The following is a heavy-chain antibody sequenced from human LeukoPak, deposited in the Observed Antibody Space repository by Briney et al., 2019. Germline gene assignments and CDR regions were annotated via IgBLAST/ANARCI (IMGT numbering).Heavy chain of an antibody. CDR2: IKEDGSEK. J-gene: IGHJ4*02. CDR1: GFIFTDYW. Sequence: GGSLRLSCAASGFIFTDYWMYWVRQAPGRGLAWVANIKEDGSEKNYVDSVKGQFTISRDNAKNSLYLQMNSLRVEDTAVYYCARDSESWTETGPRFDYWGQGTLVTVSS. D-gene: IGHD3-9*01. V-gene: IGHV3-7*01. CDR3: ARDSESWTETGPRFDY.